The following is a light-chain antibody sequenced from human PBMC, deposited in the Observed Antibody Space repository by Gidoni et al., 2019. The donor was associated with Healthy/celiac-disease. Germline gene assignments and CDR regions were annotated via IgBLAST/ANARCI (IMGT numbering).Light chain of an antibody. Sequence: DIVMTQSPLSLPVPPGEPASISCRSSQSLLHSNGYSYLDWYLQKPGQSPQLLIYLGSNRASGVPDRFSGSGSGTDFTLKISRVEAEDVGVYYCMQALQTPAITFGQGTRLEIK. CDR3: MQALQTPAIT. J-gene: IGKJ5*01. CDR1: QSLLHSNGYSY. CDR2: LGS. V-gene: IGKV2-28*01.